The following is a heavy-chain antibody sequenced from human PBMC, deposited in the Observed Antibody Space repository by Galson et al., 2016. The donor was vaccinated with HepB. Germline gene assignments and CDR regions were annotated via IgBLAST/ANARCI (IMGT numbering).Heavy chain of an antibody. D-gene: IGHD1-1*01. Sequence: DTLSLTCNVSGGSINSGNTYFWGWIRQPPGKGLEWIASIYDSGTTHHHPSLKSRVTITVDTSKNQFSQKLSSVPAADTAVYYCARHAGASRLRGFDYWGQGTLVTVS. CDR3: ARHAGASRLRGFDY. CDR2: IYDSGTT. J-gene: IGHJ4*02. CDR1: GGSINSGNTYF. V-gene: IGHV4-39*01.